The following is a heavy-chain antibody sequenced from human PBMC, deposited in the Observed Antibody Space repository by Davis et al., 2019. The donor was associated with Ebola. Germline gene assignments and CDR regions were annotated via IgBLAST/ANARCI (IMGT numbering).Heavy chain of an antibody. J-gene: IGHJ5*02. CDR3: ARGGGIQLWLRRRLDP. CDR2: ISHGGVT. Sequence: MPSETLSLTCTVSGDSVSSSNYYWSWIRQSPGKGMEWIGQISHGGVTTYNPSLESRVTISMDTSKNQFYLRLDSVTAADTAVYYCARGGGIQLWLRRRLDPWGQGTLVTVSS. V-gene: IGHV4-39*02. D-gene: IGHD5-18*01. CDR1: GDSVSSSNYY.